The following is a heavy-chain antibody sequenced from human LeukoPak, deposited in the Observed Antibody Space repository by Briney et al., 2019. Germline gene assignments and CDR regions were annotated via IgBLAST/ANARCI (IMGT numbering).Heavy chain of an antibody. Sequence: KSGGSLRLSCAASGFTVSSNYMSWVRQAPGKGLEWVSYISSSGSTIYYADSVKGRFTISRDNAKNSLYLQMNSLRAEDTAVYYCARNLGGYDFGNYFDYWGQGTLVTVSS. CDR1: GFTVSSNY. CDR3: ARNLGGYDFGNYFDY. D-gene: IGHD5-12*01. V-gene: IGHV3-11*04. J-gene: IGHJ4*02. CDR2: ISSSGSTI.